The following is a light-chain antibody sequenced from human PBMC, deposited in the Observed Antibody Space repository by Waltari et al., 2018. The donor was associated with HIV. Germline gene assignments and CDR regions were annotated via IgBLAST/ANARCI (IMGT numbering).Light chain of an antibody. CDR2: DVT. CDR3: SSYVGSSTSWL. V-gene: IGLV2-14*03. CDR1: SDDVGSYNY. Sequence: QSALTQPASVSGSPGQSIVISCTGTSDDVGSYNYVSLYQQHPGKVPKLVIYDVTSRPSGVSNRFSGSKSGNTASLTISGLRADDEADYYCSSYVGSSTSWLFGGGTKLTV. J-gene: IGLJ3*02.